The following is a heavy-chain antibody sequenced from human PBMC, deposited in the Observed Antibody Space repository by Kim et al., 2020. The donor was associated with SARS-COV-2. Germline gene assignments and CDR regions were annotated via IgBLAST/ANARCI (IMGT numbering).Heavy chain of an antibody. CDR3: ARGLGYYDSSGYYYRHYYYYGMDV. D-gene: IGHD3-22*01. CDR2: INHSGST. J-gene: IGHJ6*02. CDR1: GGSFSGYY. V-gene: IGHV4-34*01. Sequence: SETLSLTCAVYGGSFSGYYWSWIRQPPGKGLEWIGEINHSGSTNYNPSLKSRVTISVDTSKNQFSLKLSSVTAADTAVYYCARGLGYYDSSGYYYRHYYYYGMDVWGQGTTVTVSS.